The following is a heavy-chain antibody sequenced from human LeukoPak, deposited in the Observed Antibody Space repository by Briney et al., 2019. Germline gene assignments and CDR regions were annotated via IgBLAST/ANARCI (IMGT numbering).Heavy chain of an antibody. CDR2: INPNSGGT. V-gene: IGHV1-2*02. D-gene: IGHD3-22*01. CDR1: GYTFTGYY. CDR3: ARVRNYYDSSGSPGY. J-gene: IGHJ4*02. Sequence: ASVKVSCKASGYTFTGYYMHWVRRAPGQGLEWMGWINPNSGGTNYAQKFQGRVTMTRDTSISTAYMELSRLRSDDTAVYYCARVRNYYDSSGSPGYWGQGTLVTVSS.